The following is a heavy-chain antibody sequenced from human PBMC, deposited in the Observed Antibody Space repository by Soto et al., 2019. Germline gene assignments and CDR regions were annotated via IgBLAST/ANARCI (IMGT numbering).Heavy chain of an antibody. V-gene: IGHV3-21*01. CDR2: ISSSSSYI. D-gene: IGHD2-2*01. CDR3: ARDRGYCSSTSCYRYYYGMDV. J-gene: IGHJ6*02. CDR1: GFTFSSYS. Sequence: GGSLRLSCAASGFTFSSYSMNWVRQAPGKGLEWVSSISSSSSYIYYADSVKGRFTISRDNAMNSLYLQMNSLRAEDTAVYYCARDRGYCSSTSCYRYYYGMDVWGQGTTVTVSS.